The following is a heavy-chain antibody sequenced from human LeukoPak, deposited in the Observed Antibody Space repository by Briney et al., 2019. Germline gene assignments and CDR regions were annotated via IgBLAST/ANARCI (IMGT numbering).Heavy chain of an antibody. CDR3: ASSGGYYFDY. CDR1: GGSMSSYS. D-gene: IGHD6-19*01. Sequence: SETLSLTCTVSGGSMSSYSWSWIRHPPGKGLEWIGYIYYSGTTNHHPSLKSRVTISVDTSKNQFSLKLNSVTAADTAVYYCASSGGYYFDYWGQGTLVTVSS. J-gene: IGHJ4*02. CDR2: IYYSGTT. V-gene: IGHV4-59*12.